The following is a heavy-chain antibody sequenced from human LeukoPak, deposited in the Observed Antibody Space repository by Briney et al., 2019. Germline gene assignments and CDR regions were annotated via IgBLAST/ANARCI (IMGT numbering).Heavy chain of an antibody. CDR3: AREALTRIAAAGYDAFDI. CDR1: GYTFTSYY. CDR2: INPSGGST. Sequence: GASVKVSCKASGYTFTSYYMHWVRQAPGQGLEWMGIINPSGGSTSYAQKFQGRVTMTRDMSTSTVYMELSSLRSEDTAVYYCAREALTRIAAAGYDAFDIWGQGTMVTVSS. D-gene: IGHD6-13*01. V-gene: IGHV1-46*01. J-gene: IGHJ3*02.